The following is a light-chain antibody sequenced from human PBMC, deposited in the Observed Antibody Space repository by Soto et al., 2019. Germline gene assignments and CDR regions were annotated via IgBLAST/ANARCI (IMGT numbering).Light chain of an antibody. CDR1: QSISSW. CDR3: QQYNSYSQT. V-gene: IGKV1-5*01. J-gene: IGKJ1*01. Sequence: DIQFPQSPSTLPASVAARVTINCRASQSISSWLAWYQQKPGKAPKLLIYDASSLESGVPSRFSGSGSGTECTLTISSLQPDDFETYYCQQYNSYSQTFGQGTKVDIK. CDR2: DAS.